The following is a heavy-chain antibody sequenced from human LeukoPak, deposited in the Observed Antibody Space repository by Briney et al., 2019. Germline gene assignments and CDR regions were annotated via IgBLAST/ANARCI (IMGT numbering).Heavy chain of an antibody. CDR2: IWYDGSNK. V-gene: IGHV3-33*01. J-gene: IGHJ4*02. CDR3: ARESYGDYYFDY. D-gene: IGHD4-17*01. Sequence: GGSLRLSCAASGFTFSSYGMHWVRQAPGKGLEWVAVIWYDGSNKYYADSVKGRFTISRDNSKNTLYLQMNSLRAEDTAVYYCARESYGDYYFDYWGQGTLVTVSS. CDR1: GFTFSSYG.